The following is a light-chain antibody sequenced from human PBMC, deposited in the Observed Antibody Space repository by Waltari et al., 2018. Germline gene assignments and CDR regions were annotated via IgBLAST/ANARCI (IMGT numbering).Light chain of an antibody. Sequence: QSVLTQQPPVSGAPGQRVTIPCTGTSSNIGAGHDVHWYQGFSGTAPKLLIYGNNNRPSGGPDRCSCAESGMSASLAITGLKAEDGADYYCQSLDVSLSGGWIFGGGTKVTVL. CDR2: GNN. V-gene: IGLV1-40*01. CDR1: SSNIGAGHD. CDR3: QSLDVSLSGGWI. J-gene: IGLJ2*01.